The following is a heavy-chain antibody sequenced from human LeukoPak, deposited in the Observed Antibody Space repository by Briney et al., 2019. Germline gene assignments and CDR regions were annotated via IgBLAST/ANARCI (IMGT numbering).Heavy chain of an antibody. CDR2: ISYDGSDK. D-gene: IGHD3-3*01. V-gene: IGHV3-30*03. CDR1: GFTFSTYV. J-gene: IGHJ4*02. Sequence: GGSLRLSCAASGFTFSTYVMHWVRQAPGKGLEWVAVISYDGSDKSYADSVKGRFTISRDNSKNTLYLQMNSLRAEDTAVYYCASPGGYDFWSGPFDYWGQGTLVTVSS. CDR3: ASPGGYDFWSGPFDY.